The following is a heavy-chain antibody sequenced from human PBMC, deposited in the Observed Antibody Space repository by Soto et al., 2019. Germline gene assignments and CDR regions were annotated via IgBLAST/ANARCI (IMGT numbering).Heavy chain of an antibody. J-gene: IGHJ4*02. Sequence: GGSLRLSCAASGFTFSSYGMHWVRQAPGKGLEWVAVIWYDGSNKYYADSVKGRFTISRDNSKNTLYLQMNSLRAEDTAVYYCARQGDVVVAAALDYWGQGTLVTVSS. CDR3: ARQGDVVVAAALDY. D-gene: IGHD2-15*01. CDR2: IWYDGSNK. V-gene: IGHV3-33*01. CDR1: GFTFSSYG.